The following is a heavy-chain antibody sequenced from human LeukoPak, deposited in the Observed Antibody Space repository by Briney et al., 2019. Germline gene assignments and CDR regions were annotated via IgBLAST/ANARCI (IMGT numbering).Heavy chain of an antibody. CDR3: ARPYTAMPWDGYYYYGMDV. CDR1: GGTFSSYA. Sequence: ASVKVSCKASGGTFSSYAISWVRQAPGQGLEWMGGIIPIFGTANYAQKFQGRVTITADESTSTAYMELSSLRSEDTAVCYCARPYTAMPWDGYYYYGMDVWGQGTTVTVSS. J-gene: IGHJ6*02. CDR2: IIPIFGTA. D-gene: IGHD5-18*01. V-gene: IGHV1-69*13.